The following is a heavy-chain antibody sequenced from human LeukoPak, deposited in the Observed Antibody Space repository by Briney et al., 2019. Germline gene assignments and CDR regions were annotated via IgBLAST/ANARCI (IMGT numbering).Heavy chain of an antibody. J-gene: IGHJ4*02. CDR1: GFTFDDYG. D-gene: IGHD1-26*01. CDR3: ARGPRGSYGFDY. Sequence: RPGGSLRLSCAASGFTFDDYGMSRVRQAPGKGLEWVSGINWNGGSTGYADSVKGRFTISRDNAKNSLYLQMNSLRAEDTALYYCARGPRGSYGFDYWGQGTLVTVSS. V-gene: IGHV3-20*04. CDR2: INWNGGST.